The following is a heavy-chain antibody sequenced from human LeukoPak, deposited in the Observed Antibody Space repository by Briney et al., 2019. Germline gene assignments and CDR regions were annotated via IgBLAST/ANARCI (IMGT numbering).Heavy chain of an antibody. CDR2: INPSGGTT. V-gene: IGHV1-46*01. Sequence: ASVKVSCKASGYTFTSYGISWVRQAPGQGLEWMGIINPSGGTTTYAQKFQGRVTMTRDTSTGTVYMELSSLRSEDTAVYYCARSDGNWFDPWGQGTLVTVSS. J-gene: IGHJ5*02. CDR3: ARSDGNWFDP. D-gene: IGHD2-8*01. CDR1: GYTFTSYG.